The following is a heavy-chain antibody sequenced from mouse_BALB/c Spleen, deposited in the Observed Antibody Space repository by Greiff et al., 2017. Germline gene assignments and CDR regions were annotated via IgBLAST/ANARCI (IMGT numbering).Heavy chain of an antibody. J-gene: IGHJ1*01. Sequence: QVQLQQSGAELVRPGASVTLSCKASGYTFTDYEMHWVKQTPVHGLEWIGAIDPETGGTAYNQKFKGKATLTADKSSSTAYMELRSLTSEDSAVYYGTSGYYVPYFDVWGAGTTVTVSS. CDR1: GYTFTDYE. D-gene: IGHD2-3*01. CDR2: IDPETGGT. V-gene: IGHV1-15*01. CDR3: TSGYYVPYFDV.